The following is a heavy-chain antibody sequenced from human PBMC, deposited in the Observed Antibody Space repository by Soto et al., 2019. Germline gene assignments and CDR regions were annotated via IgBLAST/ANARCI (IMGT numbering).Heavy chain of an antibody. CDR2: IGWNTGNI. J-gene: IGHJ4*02. D-gene: IGHD4-4*01. CDR1: GFNFDNFA. V-gene: IGHV3-9*01. CDR3: AKARRGYRHRDFHS. Sequence: PGGSLRLSCAASGFNFDNFAMHWVRQAPGKGLEWVSGIGWNTGNIGYGDSVEGRFTISRDNAKKTLYLQMDSLRSEDTALYYCAKARRGYRHRDFHSCGQGTILTVYS.